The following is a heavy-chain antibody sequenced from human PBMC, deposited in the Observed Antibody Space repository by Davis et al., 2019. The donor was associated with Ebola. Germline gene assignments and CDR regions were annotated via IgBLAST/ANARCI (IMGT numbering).Heavy chain of an antibody. D-gene: IGHD1-26*01. V-gene: IGHV1-18*01. Sequence: ASVKVSCKASCYTFTSYGISWVRQAPGQGLEWVGWISAYNGNTNYAQKLQGRVTVTTDTSTRTTYLELRNLRSDDTAMYYCTRDQLFSTSWFDYWGQGTLVRVSS. CDR3: TRDQLFSTSWFDY. CDR2: ISAYNGNT. J-gene: IGHJ4*02. CDR1: CYTFTSYG.